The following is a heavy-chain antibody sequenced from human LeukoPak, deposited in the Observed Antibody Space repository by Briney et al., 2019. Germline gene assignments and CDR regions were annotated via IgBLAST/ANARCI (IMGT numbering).Heavy chain of an antibody. Sequence: ASVNVSCTVSGYTLTELSMHWVRQAPGKGLEWMGGFDPEDGETIYAQKFQGRVTMTEDTSTDTAYMELSSLRSEDTAVYYCATGTQSGNDYWGQGTLVTVSS. CDR3: ATGTQSGNDY. V-gene: IGHV1-24*01. CDR1: GYTLTELS. J-gene: IGHJ4*02. CDR2: FDPEDGET. D-gene: IGHD1-14*01.